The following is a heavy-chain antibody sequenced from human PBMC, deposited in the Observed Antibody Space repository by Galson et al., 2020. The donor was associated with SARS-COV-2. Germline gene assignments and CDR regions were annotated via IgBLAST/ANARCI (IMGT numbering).Heavy chain of an antibody. Sequence: GESLKISCAAPGFTFSDYYMSWIRHAPGKWLEWVSYISSSGSNIKYIDSVKGRFTISRDNAKNSLYLQMNSLRAEDTAVYYCARDWALYGGFYFDYGGQGTLVTVSS. D-gene: IGHD4-17*01. V-gene: IGHV3-11*01. CDR3: ARDWALYGGFYFDY. J-gene: IGHJ4*02. CDR2: ISSSGSNI. CDR1: GFTFSDYY.